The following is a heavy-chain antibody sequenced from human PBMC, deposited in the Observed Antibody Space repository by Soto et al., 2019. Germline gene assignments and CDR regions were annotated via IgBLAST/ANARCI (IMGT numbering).Heavy chain of an antibody. CDR3: ARLGQDYYCHCMDV. CDR1: GYNFSTFL. J-gene: IGHJ6*02. Sequence: PGESLKISCKGSGYNFSTFLIGWVRQMPGKGLEWMGIIYPSDSDTRYSPSFQGQVTISADKSSRTAYLQWSCLKASDSAMYYCARLGQDYYCHCMDVWGQGTKVTVAS. D-gene: IGHD3-10*01. CDR2: IYPSDSDT. V-gene: IGHV5-51*01.